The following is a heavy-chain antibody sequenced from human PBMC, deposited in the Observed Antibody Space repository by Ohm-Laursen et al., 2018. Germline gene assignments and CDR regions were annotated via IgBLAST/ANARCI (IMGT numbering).Heavy chain of an antibody. V-gene: IGHV3-23*01. CDR3: AKPHRYNWKAPFDY. CDR2: ISGSGGST. Sequence: SLRPSCAASGITFSSYAMNWVRQAPGKGLEWVSAISGSGGSTYYADSVKGRFTISRDNSKNTLYLQMNSLRAEDTVVYYCAKPHRYNWKAPFDYWGQGTLVTVSS. CDR1: GITFSSYA. D-gene: IGHD1-20*01. J-gene: IGHJ4*02.